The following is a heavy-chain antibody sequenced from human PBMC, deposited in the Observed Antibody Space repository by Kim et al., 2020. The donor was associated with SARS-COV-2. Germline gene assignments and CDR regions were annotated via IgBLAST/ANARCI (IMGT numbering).Heavy chain of an antibody. CDR2: TL. Sequence: TLYYAYSVKGRFTISRDNAKNSLYLQMNSLRDEDTAMYYCARDGGSSWYYWGQGTLVTVSS. CDR3: ARDGGSSWYY. V-gene: IGHV3-48*02. D-gene: IGHD6-13*01. J-gene: IGHJ4*02.